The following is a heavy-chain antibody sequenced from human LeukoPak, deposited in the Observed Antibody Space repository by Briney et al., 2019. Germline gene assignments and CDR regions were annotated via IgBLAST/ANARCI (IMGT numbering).Heavy chain of an antibody. J-gene: IGHJ4*02. D-gene: IGHD3-10*01. V-gene: IGHV4-59*01. CDR2: VSYGGGT. CDR3: ARCYGSGSLYYFDY. Sequence: SETLSLTCSVSGDSLNYYYWTWIRQPPGKGLEWIGHVSYGGGTNYNASLKSRVTILVDTSKNQFSLMVRSVTAADTAIYYCARCYGSGSLYYFDYWGQGALVTVSS. CDR1: GDSLNYYY.